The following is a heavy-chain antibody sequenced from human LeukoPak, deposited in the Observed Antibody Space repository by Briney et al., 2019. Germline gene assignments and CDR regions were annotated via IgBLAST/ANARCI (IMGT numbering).Heavy chain of an antibody. CDR1: VGSISSYY. Sequence: SETLSLTCTVSVGSISSYYWSWIRQPAGKGLEWIGRIYTSGSTNYNPSLKSRVTMSVDTSKNQFSLKLSSVTAADTAVYYCARDYSGNYDFWSGPNWFDPWGQGTLVTVSS. V-gene: IGHV4-4*07. CDR3: ARDYSGNYDFWSGPNWFDP. D-gene: IGHD3-3*01. CDR2: IYTSGST. J-gene: IGHJ5*02.